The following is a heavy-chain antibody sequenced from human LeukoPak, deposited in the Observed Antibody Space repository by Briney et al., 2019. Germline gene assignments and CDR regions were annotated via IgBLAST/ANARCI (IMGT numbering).Heavy chain of an antibody. CDR1: GGSFSGYY. CDR2: INHSGST. CDR3: ATSIAARSKFDY. D-gene: IGHD6-6*01. J-gene: IGHJ4*02. V-gene: IGHV4-34*01. Sequence: KPSETLSLTCAVYGGSFSGYYWSWIRQPPGKGLEWIGEINHSGSTNYNPSLKSRVTISVDTSKNQFSLKLSSVTAADTAVYYCATSIAARSKFDYWGQGTLVTVSS.